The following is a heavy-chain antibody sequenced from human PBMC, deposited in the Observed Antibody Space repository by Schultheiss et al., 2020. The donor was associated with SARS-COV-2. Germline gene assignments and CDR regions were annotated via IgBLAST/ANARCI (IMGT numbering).Heavy chain of an antibody. CDR1: GFTFISYG. CDR3: AKDKYGYYSHYYYMDV. V-gene: IGHV3-30*18. CDR2: LSYDGTNK. J-gene: IGHJ6*03. Sequence: GGSLRLSCAASGFTFISYGMHWVRQAPGKGLEWVAVLSYDGTNKYYADSVRGRFTISRDNSKNTLYLQMNSLRAEDTAVYYCAKDKYGYYSHYYYMDVWGKGTTVTVSS. D-gene: IGHD1-26*01.